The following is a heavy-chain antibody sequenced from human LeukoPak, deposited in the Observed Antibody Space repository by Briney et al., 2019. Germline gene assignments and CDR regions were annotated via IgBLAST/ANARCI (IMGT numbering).Heavy chain of an antibody. D-gene: IGHD5-18*01. CDR1: GGSISSYY. CDR2: IYYSGST. Sequence: PSETLFLTCTVSGGSISSYYWSWIRQPPGKGLEWIGYIYYSGSTNYNPSLKSRVTISVDTSKNQFSLKLSSVTAADTAVYYCAREAYSYGEVDYWGQGTLVTVSS. J-gene: IGHJ4*02. CDR3: AREAYSYGEVDY. V-gene: IGHV4-59*01.